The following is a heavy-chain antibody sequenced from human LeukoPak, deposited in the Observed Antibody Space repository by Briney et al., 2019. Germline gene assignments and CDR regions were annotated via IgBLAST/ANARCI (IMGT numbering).Heavy chain of an antibody. Sequence: GASVKVSCKASGYTFTSYDINWVRQATGQGLEWMGWMNPNSGNTGYAQKFQGRVTMTRDTSISTAYMELSRLRSDDTAVYYCARNAIAVADWGQGTLVTVSS. J-gene: IGHJ4*02. D-gene: IGHD6-19*01. CDR2: MNPNSGNT. CDR1: GYTFTSYD. V-gene: IGHV1-8*01. CDR3: ARNAIAVAD.